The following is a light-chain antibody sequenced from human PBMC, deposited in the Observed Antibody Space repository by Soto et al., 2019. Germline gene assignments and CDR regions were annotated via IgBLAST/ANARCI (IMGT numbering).Light chain of an antibody. CDR3: SSYTGSSTYVV. CDR2: DVS. J-gene: IGLJ2*01. Sequence: QSALTQPASVSGSPGQSITISCNGTSSDVGGYNYVSWYQQHPGKAPKLMIYDVSNRPSGVSNRLSGSKSANTASLTISGLQAEDEADYYCSSYTGSSTYVVFGGGTKLTVL. CDR1: SSDVGGYNY. V-gene: IGLV2-14*01.